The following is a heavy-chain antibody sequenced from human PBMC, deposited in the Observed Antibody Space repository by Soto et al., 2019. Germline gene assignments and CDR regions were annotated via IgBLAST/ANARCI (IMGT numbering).Heavy chain of an antibody. V-gene: IGHV1-18*01. CDR1: GGTFSSYA. CDR2: ISPYKGNT. J-gene: IGHJ4*02. Sequence: ASVKVSCKASGGTFSSYAISWVRQAPGQGLEWMGWISPYKGNTYYAQSLQGRVTMSTDTSTSTAYMELRSLRSDDTAVYFCARDLDGSGSYYTNYWGQGTLVTVSS. D-gene: IGHD3-10*01. CDR3: ARDLDGSGSYYTNY.